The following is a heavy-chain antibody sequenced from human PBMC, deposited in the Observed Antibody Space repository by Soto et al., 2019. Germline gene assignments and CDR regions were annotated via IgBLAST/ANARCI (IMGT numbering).Heavy chain of an antibody. V-gene: IGHV4-34*01. CDR2: INHSGST. D-gene: IGHD6-19*01. Sequence: SETLSLTCAVYGGSFSGYYWSWIRQPPGKGLEWIGEINHSGSTNYNPSLKSRVTISVDTSKNQFSLKLSSVTAADTAVYYCARAPVAGTTVFDYWGQGTLVTVSS. J-gene: IGHJ4*02. CDR1: GGSFSGYY. CDR3: ARAPVAGTTVFDY.